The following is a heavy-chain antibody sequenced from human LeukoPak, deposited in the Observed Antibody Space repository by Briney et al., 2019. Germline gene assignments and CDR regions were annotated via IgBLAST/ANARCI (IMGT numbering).Heavy chain of an antibody. Sequence: PGGSLRLSCAASGFTFSNYWMHWVRQAPGKGLEWVANIKQDGSEKYYVDSVKGRFTISRDNAKNSLYLQMNSLRAEDTAVYYCARSTTGTTVFPAIYYYYYYMDVWGKGTTVTVSS. D-gene: IGHD1-7*01. J-gene: IGHJ6*03. CDR2: IKQDGSEK. CDR1: GFTFSNYW. CDR3: ARSTTGTTVFPAIYYYYYYMDV. V-gene: IGHV3-7*01.